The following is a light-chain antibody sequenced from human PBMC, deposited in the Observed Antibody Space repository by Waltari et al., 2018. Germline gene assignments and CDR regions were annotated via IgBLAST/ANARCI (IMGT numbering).Light chain of an antibody. CDR2: AAS. CDR1: QSISTS. V-gene: IGKV1-39*01. J-gene: IGKJ5*01. CDR3: QQYYDYPIN. Sequence: DIQVTQSPSSLSASVGDRVTITCRTSQSISTSLNWYQQKPGKPPKLLIFAASALQSGVSSRFSGSGSQTDFTLTIRNLQPEDFATYYCQQYYDYPINFGQGTRL.